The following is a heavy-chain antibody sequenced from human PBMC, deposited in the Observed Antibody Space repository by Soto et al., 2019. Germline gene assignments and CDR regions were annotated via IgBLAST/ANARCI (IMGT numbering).Heavy chain of an antibody. V-gene: IGHV3-30-3*01. CDR2: ISYDGSNK. CDR3: ASGGYSSSWYEVDY. J-gene: IGHJ4*02. Sequence: QVQLVESGGGVVQPGRSLRLSCAASGFAFSSYAMHWVRQAPGKGLEWVAVISYDGSNKYYADSVKGRFTISRDNXXNTLYLQMNSLRAEDTAVYYCASGGYSSSWYEVDYWGQGTLVTVSS. D-gene: IGHD6-13*01. CDR1: GFAFSSYA.